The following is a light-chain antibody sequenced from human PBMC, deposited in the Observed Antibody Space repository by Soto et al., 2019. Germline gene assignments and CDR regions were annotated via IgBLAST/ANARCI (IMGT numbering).Light chain of an antibody. CDR1: SSDVGGHNS. CDR2: DVS. Sequence: QSVLTQPASVSGSPGQSITISCTGTSSDVGGHNSVSWYRQDPGKAPKLMIYDVSNRPSGVSDRFSGSKSGNTASLTISGLQPEDEADYYCSSYTSGSTLYVFGTGTKVTVL. J-gene: IGLJ1*01. V-gene: IGLV2-14*01. CDR3: SSYTSGSTLYV.